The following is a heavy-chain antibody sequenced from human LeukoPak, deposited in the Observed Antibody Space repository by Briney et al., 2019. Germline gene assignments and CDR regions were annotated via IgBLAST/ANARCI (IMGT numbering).Heavy chain of an antibody. CDR3: ANGEIYGDYVGDY. D-gene: IGHD4-17*01. CDR1: GFTFSSYS. CDR2: ISSSSSYI. V-gene: IGHV3-21*04. Sequence: GGSLRLSCAASGFTFSSYSMNWVRQAPGKGLEWVSSISSSSSYIYYADSVKGRFTISRDNSKNTLYLQMNSLRAEDTAVYYCANGEIYGDYVGDYWGQGTLVTVSS. J-gene: IGHJ4*02.